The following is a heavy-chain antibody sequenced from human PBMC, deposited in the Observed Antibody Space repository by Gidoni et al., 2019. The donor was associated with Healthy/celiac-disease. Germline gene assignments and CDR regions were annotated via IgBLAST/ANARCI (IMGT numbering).Heavy chain of an antibody. CDR3: ARLAVADFGYGMDV. CDR1: GFSLSTSGMC. V-gene: IGHV2-70*15. CDR2: IDCDDDK. Sequence: QVTLRESGPALVKPTQTLTLTCTFSGFSLSTSGMCVSWIRQPPGKALEWLARIDCDDDKYYSTSLKTRLTISKDTSKNQVVLTMTNMDPVDTSTYYCARLAVADFGYGMDVWCQGTTVTVSS. D-gene: IGHD6-19*01. J-gene: IGHJ6*02.